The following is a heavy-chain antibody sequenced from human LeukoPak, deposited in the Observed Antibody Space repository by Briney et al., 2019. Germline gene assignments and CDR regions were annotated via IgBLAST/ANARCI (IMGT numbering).Heavy chain of an antibody. CDR2: INPNSGGT. Sequence: GASVKVSCKASGYTFTGYYMHWVRQAPGQGLEWMGWINPNSGGTNYAQKFQGRVTMTRDTSISTAYMELSRLRSDDTAVYYCARDFEGRDNWFDPWGQGTLVTVSS. D-gene: IGHD3-10*01. V-gene: IGHV1-2*02. J-gene: IGHJ5*02. CDR3: ARDFEGRDNWFDP. CDR1: GYTFTGYY.